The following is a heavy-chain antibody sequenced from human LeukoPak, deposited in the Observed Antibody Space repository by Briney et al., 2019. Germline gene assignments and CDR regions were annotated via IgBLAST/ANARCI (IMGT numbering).Heavy chain of an antibody. CDR2: ISAYNGNT. D-gene: IGHD4-23*01. V-gene: IGHV1-18*01. CDR3: ARDPDSFDYGGKIWFDP. Sequence: GASVKVSCKASGYTFTSYGISWVRQAPGQGLKWMGWISAYNGNTNYAQKFQGRVTITADKSTSTAYMELSSLRSEDTAVYYCARDPDSFDYGGKIWFDPWGQGTLVTVSS. CDR1: GYTFTSYG. J-gene: IGHJ5*02.